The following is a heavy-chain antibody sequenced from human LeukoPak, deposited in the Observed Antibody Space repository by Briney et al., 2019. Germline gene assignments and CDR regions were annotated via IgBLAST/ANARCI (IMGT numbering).Heavy chain of an antibody. CDR3: ARDEDYGDFYGYYYYYYMDV. Sequence: GGSLRLSCAASGFTFTTYSMTWVRQAPGKGLEWVSIISSGSSAIFSADALKGRFTISRDDAKNLLYLDMNSLRAEDTAVYYCARDEDYGDFYGYYYYYYMDVWGKGTTVTVSS. D-gene: IGHD4-17*01. V-gene: IGHV3-21*01. J-gene: IGHJ6*03. CDR2: ISSGSSAI. CDR1: GFTFTTYS.